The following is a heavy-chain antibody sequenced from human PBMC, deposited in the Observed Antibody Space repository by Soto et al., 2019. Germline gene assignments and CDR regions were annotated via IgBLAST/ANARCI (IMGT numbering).Heavy chain of an antibody. CDR2: ISGYNGDT. CDR3: AREVGAWFDY. V-gene: IGHV1-18*01. Sequence: QVQLVQSGGEVKAPGASVKVSCRSSGYTFSSYGVSWVRQAPGQGLEWMGWISGYNGDTSYAEKFQGRVTMTTDTSTGTTYRDLRSLTSDDTAVYYCAREVGAWFDYWGQGTLVTVSS. J-gene: IGHJ4*02. CDR1: GYTFSSYG. D-gene: IGHD1-26*01.